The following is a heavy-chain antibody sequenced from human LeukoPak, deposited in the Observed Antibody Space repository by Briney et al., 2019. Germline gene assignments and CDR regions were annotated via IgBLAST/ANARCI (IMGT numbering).Heavy chain of an antibody. J-gene: IGHJ4*02. CDR1: GYTFTSYY. V-gene: IGHV1-8*02. CDR2: MNPNSGNT. D-gene: IGHD2-21*01. Sequence: ASVKVSCKASGYTFTSYYMHWVRQAPGQGLEWMGWMNPNSGNTGYAQKFQGRVTMTRSTSISTAYMELSSLRFEDTAVYYCTRSVRNGHIDYWGQGTLVTVSS. CDR3: TRSVRNGHIDY.